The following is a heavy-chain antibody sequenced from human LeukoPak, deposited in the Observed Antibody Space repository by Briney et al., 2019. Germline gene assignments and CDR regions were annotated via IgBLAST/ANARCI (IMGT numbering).Heavy chain of an antibody. CDR2: IYYSGST. CDR3: ARDRSTPGNDAFDI. V-gene: IGHV4-39*07. Sequence: SETLSLTCTVSGGSISSSSYYWGWIRQPPGKGLEWIGSIYYSGSTYYNPSLKSRVTISVDTSKNQFSLKLSSVTAADTAVYYCARDRSTPGNDAFDIWGQGTMVTVSS. J-gene: IGHJ3*02. D-gene: IGHD1-1*01. CDR1: GGSISSSSYY.